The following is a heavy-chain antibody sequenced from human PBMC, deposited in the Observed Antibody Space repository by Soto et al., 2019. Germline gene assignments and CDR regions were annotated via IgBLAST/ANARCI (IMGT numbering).Heavy chain of an antibody. CDR2: MNPVSGDT. V-gene: IGHV1-8*02. CDR1: GYTFTNNA. Sequence: ASVKVSCKASGYTFTNNAVSWVRQAPGQGLEWMGWMNPVSGDTEYAQKFQGRVTMTRDISIATAYMELNSLTSEDTAIYYCAGTESFSSLNCFDPWGQGTLVTVSS. D-gene: IGHD3-16*02. J-gene: IGHJ5*02. CDR3: AGTESFSSLNCFDP.